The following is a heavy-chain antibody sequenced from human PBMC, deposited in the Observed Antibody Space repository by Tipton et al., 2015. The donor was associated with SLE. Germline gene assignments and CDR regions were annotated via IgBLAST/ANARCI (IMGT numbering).Heavy chain of an antibody. CDR3: GAFDI. Sequence: TLSLTCTVSGGSISSSGYYWSWIRQPPGKGLEWIGEINHSGSTNYNPSLKSRVTISVDTSKNQFSLKLTSVTAADTAVYYCGAFDIWGQGTMVTVSS. CDR2: INHSGST. J-gene: IGHJ3*02. V-gene: IGHV4-39*07. CDR1: GGSISSSGYY.